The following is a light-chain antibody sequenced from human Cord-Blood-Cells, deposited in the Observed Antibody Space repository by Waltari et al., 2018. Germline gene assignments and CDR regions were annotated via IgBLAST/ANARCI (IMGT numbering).Light chain of an antibody. CDR2: EVS. J-gene: IGLJ3*02. Sequence: QSALTQPASVSGSPGQSIPISCPGTSSDAGSYNLVSWYQQHPGKAPKLMIYEVSKRPSGVSNRFSGSKSGNTASLTISGLQAEDEADYYCCSYAGSSSWVFGGGTKLTVL. CDR3: CSYAGSSSWV. CDR1: SSDAGSYNL. V-gene: IGLV2-23*02.